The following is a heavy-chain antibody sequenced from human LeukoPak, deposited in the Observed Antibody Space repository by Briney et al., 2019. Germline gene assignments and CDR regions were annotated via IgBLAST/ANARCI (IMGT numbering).Heavy chain of an antibody. D-gene: IGHD2-21*02. CDR3: ARDCGGDCEDAFDI. CDR2: ISAYNGNT. V-gene: IGHV1-18*01. CDR1: GYTFTSYG. Sequence: ASVKVSCKACGYTFTSYGISWVREAPGQGLEGMGWISAYNGNTNYAQKLQGRVTMTTDTSTSTAYMEQRSLRSDDTAVYYCARDCGGDCEDAFDIWGQGTMVTVSS. J-gene: IGHJ3*02.